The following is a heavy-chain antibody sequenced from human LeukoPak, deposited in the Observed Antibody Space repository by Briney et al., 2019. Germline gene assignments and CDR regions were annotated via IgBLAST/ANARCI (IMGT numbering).Heavy chain of an antibody. CDR2: INHSGST. D-gene: IGHD5-18*01. CDR1: GGSFSGYY. V-gene: IGHV4-34*01. J-gene: IGHJ4*02. Sequence: PSETLSLTCAVYGGSFSGYYWSWIRQPPGKGLEWIGEINHSGSTNYNPSLKSRVTISVDTSKNQFSLKLSSVAAADTAVYYCARDQIGVLTVDTYFGLDYWGQGTLVTVSS. CDR3: ARDQIGVLTVDTYFGLDY.